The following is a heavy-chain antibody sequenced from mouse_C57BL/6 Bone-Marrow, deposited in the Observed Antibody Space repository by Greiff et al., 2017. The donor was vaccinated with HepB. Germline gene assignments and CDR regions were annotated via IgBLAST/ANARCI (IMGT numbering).Heavy chain of an antibody. CDR1: GYTFTSYW. D-gene: IGHD2-5*01. J-gene: IGHJ1*03. Sequence: QVQLQQSGAELVRPGSSVKLSCKASGYTFTSYWMHWVKQRPIQGLEWIGNIDPSDSETHYNQKFKDKATLTVDKSSSTAYMQLSSLTSEDSAVYYCARSGAYYSNYGYFDVWGTGTTVTVSS. V-gene: IGHV1-52*01. CDR2: IDPSDSET. CDR3: ARSGAYYSNYGYFDV.